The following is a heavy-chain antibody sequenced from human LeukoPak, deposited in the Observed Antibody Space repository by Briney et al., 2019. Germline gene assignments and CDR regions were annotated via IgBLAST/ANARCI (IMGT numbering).Heavy chain of an antibody. V-gene: IGHV3-7*01. CDR2: IKQDGSEK. CDR3: ARLGYCSGGSCYSSYYFDY. Sequence: GGSLRLSCAASGFTFSSYWMSWVRRAPGKGLEWVANIKQDGSEKYYVDSVKGRFTISRDNAKNSLYLQMNSLRAEDTAVYYCARLGYCSGGSCYSSYYFDYWGQGTLVTVSS. CDR1: GFTFSSYW. D-gene: IGHD2-15*01. J-gene: IGHJ4*02.